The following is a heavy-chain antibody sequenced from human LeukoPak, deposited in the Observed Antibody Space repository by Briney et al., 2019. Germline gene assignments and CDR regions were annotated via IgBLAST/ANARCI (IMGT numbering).Heavy chain of an antibody. D-gene: IGHD3-3*01. V-gene: IGHV5-51*01. CDR3: ARRPAYDFWSGYTQGNWFDP. Sequence: GESLKISCQGSGYSFTSYWIGWVRQMPGKGLEWMGIIYPGDSDTRYSPSFQGQVTISADKSISTAYLQWSSLKASDTAMYYCARRPAYDFWSGYTQGNWFDPWGQGTLVTVSS. CDR1: GYSFTSYW. J-gene: IGHJ5*02. CDR2: IYPGDSDT.